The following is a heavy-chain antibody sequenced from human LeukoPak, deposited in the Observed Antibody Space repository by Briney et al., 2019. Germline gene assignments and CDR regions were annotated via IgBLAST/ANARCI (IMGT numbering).Heavy chain of an antibody. D-gene: IGHD4-17*01. V-gene: IGHV4-34*01. Sequence: PSETLSLTCAVSGGSFSGYYWTWIRQPPGKGLEWIGEVNHSGSANYNPSLKSRVTISLDTSKNQFSLKLSSVTAADTAVYYCARGQGTVTTHWGQGTLVTVSS. CDR2: VNHSGSA. J-gene: IGHJ4*02. CDR3: ARGQGTVTTH. CDR1: GGSFSGYY.